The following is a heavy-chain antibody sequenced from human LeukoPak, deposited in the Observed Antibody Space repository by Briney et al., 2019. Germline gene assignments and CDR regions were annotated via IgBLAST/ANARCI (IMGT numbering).Heavy chain of an antibody. CDR2: IYSGGST. Sequence: GGSLRLSCAASGFTVSSNYMSWVRQAPGKGLEWVSVIYSGGSTYYADSVKGRFTISRDNSKNTLYLQMNSLRAEDTAVYYCAKDYLSIVVVPAAMTGYWGQGTLVTVSS. D-gene: IGHD2-2*01. J-gene: IGHJ4*02. CDR1: GFTVSSNY. CDR3: AKDYLSIVVVPAAMTGY. V-gene: IGHV3-66*01.